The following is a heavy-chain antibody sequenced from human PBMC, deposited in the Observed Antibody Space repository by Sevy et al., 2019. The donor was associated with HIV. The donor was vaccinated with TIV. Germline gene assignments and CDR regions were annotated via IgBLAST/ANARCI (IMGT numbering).Heavy chain of an antibody. J-gene: IGHJ6*02. CDR2: ISSSSSTI. D-gene: IGHD5-18*01. CDR3: AVSSAERGYSYGYSAYYYYGMDV. V-gene: IGHV3-48*02. CDR1: GFTFSSYS. Sequence: GGSLRLSCAASGFTFSSYSMNWVRQAPGKGLEWVSYISSSSSTICYADSVKGRFTISRDNAKNSLYLQMNSLRDEDTAVYYCAVSSAERGYSYGYSAYYYYGMDVWGQGTTVTAP.